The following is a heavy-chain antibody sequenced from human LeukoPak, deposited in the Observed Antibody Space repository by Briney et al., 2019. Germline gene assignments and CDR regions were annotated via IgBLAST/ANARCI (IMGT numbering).Heavy chain of an antibody. CDR2: IIPILGIA. CDR1: GGTFSSYA. V-gene: IGHV1-69*04. D-gene: IGHD2-21*02. Sequence: SVKVSCKASGGTFSSYAISWVRQAPGQGLEWMGRIIPILGIANYAQKFQGRVTITADKSTSTAYMELSSLRSEDTAVYYCAGIPRAYCGSDCYGFDYWGQGTLVTVSS. CDR3: AGIPRAYCGSDCYGFDY. J-gene: IGHJ4*02.